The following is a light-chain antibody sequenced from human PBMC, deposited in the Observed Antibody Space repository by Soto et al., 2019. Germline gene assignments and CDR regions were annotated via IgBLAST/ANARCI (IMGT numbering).Light chain of an antibody. CDR2: GAS. J-gene: IGKJ5*01. CDR3: QQYGSSIT. V-gene: IGKV3-20*01. Sequence: EIVLTQSRGTLSLSPGETAALSFRASQSVSSSYLAWYQQKPGQAPRLLIYGASSRATGIPDRFSGSGSGTDFTLTISRLEPQDFAVYYCQQYGSSITFGQGTRLEI. CDR1: QSVSSSY.